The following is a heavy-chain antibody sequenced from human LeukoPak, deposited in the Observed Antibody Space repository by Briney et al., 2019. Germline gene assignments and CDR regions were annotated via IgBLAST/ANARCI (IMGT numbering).Heavy chain of an antibody. CDR2: IKQDGSEK. J-gene: IGHJ4*02. Sequence: PGGSLRLSCAASGFTFSSYWMSWVRQAPGKGLEWVANIKQDGSEKYYVDSVKGRFTISRDNAKNSLYLQMNSLRAEDTAVYYCARDSPDYGDYTNFDCWGQGTLVTVSS. V-gene: IGHV3-7*01. D-gene: IGHD4-17*01. CDR1: GFTFSSYW. CDR3: ARDSPDYGDYTNFDC.